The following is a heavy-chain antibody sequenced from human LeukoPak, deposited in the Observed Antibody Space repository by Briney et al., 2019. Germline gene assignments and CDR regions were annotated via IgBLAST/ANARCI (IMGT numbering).Heavy chain of an antibody. CDR3: ARAGYYYDSSGYGLMDY. D-gene: IGHD3-22*01. Sequence: SETLSLTCAVSGGSISSSNWWSWVRQPPGKGLEWIGEIYHSGSTNYNPSLKSQVTISVDMSKNQSSLKLSSVTAADTAVYYCARAGYYYDSSGYGLMDYWGQGTLVTVSS. J-gene: IGHJ4*02. V-gene: IGHV4-4*02. CDR2: IYHSGST. CDR1: GGSISSSNW.